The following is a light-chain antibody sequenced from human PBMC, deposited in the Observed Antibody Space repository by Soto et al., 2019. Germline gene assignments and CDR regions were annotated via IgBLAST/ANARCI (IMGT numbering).Light chain of an antibody. CDR2: GAS. V-gene: IGKV3-15*01. CDR1: QSVNSN. CDR3: QQYNNWPPGIT. Sequence: IVMTQSPATLSVSPGERATLSCRAIQSVNSNLAWYQQKPGQAPRLLIYGASTRATGIPARFSGSGSGTEFTLTISSLQSEDFAVYYCQQYNNWPPGITFGQGTRLEIK. J-gene: IGKJ5*01.